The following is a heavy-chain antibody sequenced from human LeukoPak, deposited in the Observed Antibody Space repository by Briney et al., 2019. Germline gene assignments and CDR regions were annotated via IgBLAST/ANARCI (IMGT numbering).Heavy chain of an antibody. Sequence: SETLTLTCAVSGGSISSYYCSWIRQPPGKGLEWIGYIYYSGSTKYNPSLKSRVTISVDTSKNQFSLKLSSVTAADTAVYYCARSPYAYYFDYWGQGTLVTISS. CDR2: IYYSGST. CDR1: GGSISSYY. J-gene: IGHJ4*02. V-gene: IGHV4-59*01. D-gene: IGHD3-16*01. CDR3: ARSPYAYYFDY.